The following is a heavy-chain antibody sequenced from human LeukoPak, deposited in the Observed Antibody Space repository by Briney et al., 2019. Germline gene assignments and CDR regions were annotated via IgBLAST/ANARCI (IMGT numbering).Heavy chain of an antibody. CDR3: ARGGGGLRYFDWLFL. V-gene: IGHV4-4*07. CDR1: GGSISSYY. D-gene: IGHD3-9*01. CDR2: IYTSGST. Sequence: PSETLSLTCTVSGGSISSYYWNWIRQPAGRGLEWIGRIYTSGSTDYNPSLKSRVTMSVDTSKHQFSLRLSSMTAADTAVYYCARGGGGLRYFDWLFLWGQGTLVTVSS. J-gene: IGHJ1*01.